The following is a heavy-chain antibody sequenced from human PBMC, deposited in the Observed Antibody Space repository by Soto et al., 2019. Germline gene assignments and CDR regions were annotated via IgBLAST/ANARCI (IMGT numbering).Heavy chain of an antibody. Sequence: SLRLSCAASGFTFSSYAMHWVRQAPGKGLEWVAVISYDGSNKYYADSVKGRFTISRDNAKNSLYLQMNSLRDEDTAVYYCARDLSSSGWYTGYFQHWGQGTLVTVSS. J-gene: IGHJ1*01. V-gene: IGHV3-30-3*01. CDR1: GFTFSSYA. CDR3: ARDLSSSGWYTGYFQH. D-gene: IGHD6-19*01. CDR2: ISYDGSNK.